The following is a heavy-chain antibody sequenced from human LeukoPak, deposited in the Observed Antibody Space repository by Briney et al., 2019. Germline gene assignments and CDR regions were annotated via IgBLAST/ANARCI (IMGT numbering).Heavy chain of an antibody. CDR2: IKGDGSEK. CDR3: ARDHEYSNYD. CDR1: GFPFSNYW. J-gene: IGHJ4*02. D-gene: IGHD4-11*01. Sequence: PGXSLRLSCAASGFPFSNYWMHWVRHAPGKGVEWVANIKGDGSEKYYVDSVKGRFTISRDNAKNSLYLQMNSLRAEDTAVYYCARDHEYSNYDWGQGTLVTVSS. V-gene: IGHV3-7*01.